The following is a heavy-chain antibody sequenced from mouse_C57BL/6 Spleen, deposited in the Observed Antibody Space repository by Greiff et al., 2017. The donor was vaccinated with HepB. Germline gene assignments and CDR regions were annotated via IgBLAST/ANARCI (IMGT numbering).Heavy chain of an antibody. CDR2: IDPETGGT. V-gene: IGHV1-15*01. CDR1: GYTFTDYE. Sequence: QVQLQQSGAELVRPGASVTLSCKASGYTFTDYEMHWVKQTPVHGLEWIGAIDPETGGTAYNQKFKGKAILTADKSSSTAYMELRSLTSEDSAVYYCTRWGIYYGNYSYFDYWGQGTTLTVSS. D-gene: IGHD2-1*01. CDR3: TRWGIYYGNYSYFDY. J-gene: IGHJ2*01.